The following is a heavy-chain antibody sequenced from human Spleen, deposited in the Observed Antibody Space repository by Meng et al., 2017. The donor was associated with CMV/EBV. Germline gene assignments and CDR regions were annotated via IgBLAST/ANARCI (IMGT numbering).Heavy chain of an antibody. CDR3: ARDPQYCSSTSCYTWGYYYYYGMDV. V-gene: IGHV4-31*03. D-gene: IGHD2-2*02. CDR1: GGSISSGGYY. CDR2: IYYSGST. J-gene: IGHJ6*02. Sequence: SETLSLTCTVSGGSISSGGYYWSWIRQHPGKGLEWIGYIYYSGSTYYNPSLKSRVTISVDTSKNQFSLKLSSVTAADTAVYYCARDPQYCSSTSCYTWGYYYYYGMDVWGQGTTVTVSS.